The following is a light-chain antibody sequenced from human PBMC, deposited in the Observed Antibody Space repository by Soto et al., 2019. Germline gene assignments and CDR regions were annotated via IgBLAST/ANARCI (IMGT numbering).Light chain of an antibody. Sequence: DIQMTQSPSAMSASVGDRVTIICRASQGIRTSLAWFQQRAGEGPKRLIYAASTLESGVPSRFSGSASGTEFTLTISTLQPEDFATYYCLQHHSYPYTFGQGTELEI. V-gene: IGKV1-17*03. J-gene: IGKJ2*01. CDR1: QGIRTS. CDR2: AAS. CDR3: LQHHSYPYT.